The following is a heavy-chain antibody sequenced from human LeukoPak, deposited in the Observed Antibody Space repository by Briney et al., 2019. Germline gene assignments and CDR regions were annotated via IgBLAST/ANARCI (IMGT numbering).Heavy chain of an antibody. J-gene: IGHJ4*02. D-gene: IGHD3-10*01. Sequence: ASVKVSCKASGYTFTSYGISWVRQAPGQGLEWMGWISAYNGNTNYAQKLQGRVTITTDTSTSTAYMELRSLRSDDTAVYYCARVRYYYGSGSFRPSDYWGQGTLVTVSS. CDR2: ISAYNGNT. CDR3: ARVRYYYGSGSFRPSDY. CDR1: GYTFTSYG. V-gene: IGHV1-18*04.